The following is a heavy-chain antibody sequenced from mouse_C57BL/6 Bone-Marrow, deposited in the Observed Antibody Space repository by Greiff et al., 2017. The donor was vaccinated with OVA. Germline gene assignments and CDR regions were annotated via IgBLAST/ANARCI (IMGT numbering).Heavy chain of an antibody. V-gene: IGHV1-64*01. CDR2: IHPYSGST. Sequence: VQLQQPGAELVKPGASVKLSCKASGYTFTSYWMHWVKQRPGQGLEWIGMIHPYSGSTNYNEKFKSKATLTVYNSSSTAYMQRSSLTSEDSAVYDCARNYGSSFYFDYWGQGTTLTVSS. J-gene: IGHJ2*01. CDR3: ARNYGSSFYFDY. D-gene: IGHD1-1*01. CDR1: GYTFTSYW.